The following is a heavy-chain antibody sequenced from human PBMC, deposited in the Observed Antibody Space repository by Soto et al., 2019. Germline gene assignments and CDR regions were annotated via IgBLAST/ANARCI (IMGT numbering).Heavy chain of an antibody. J-gene: IGHJ4*02. V-gene: IGHV3-30*14. Sequence: PGGSLRLSCAASGFTFKSYDMHWVRQAPGKGLEWVAVISYDENNRYYTDSVKGRFTISRDNSKNTQYLQMSSLRADDTAVYYCVRGEYYYDSSGYYPFDYWGQGTLVTVSS. CDR3: VRGEYYYDSSGYYPFDY. CDR1: GFTFKSYD. D-gene: IGHD3-22*01. CDR2: ISYDENNR.